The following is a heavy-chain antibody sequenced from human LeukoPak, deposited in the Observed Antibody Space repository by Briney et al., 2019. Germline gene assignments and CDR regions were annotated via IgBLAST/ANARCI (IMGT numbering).Heavy chain of an antibody. CDR1: GYTFTGYY. V-gene: IGHV1-2*02. J-gene: IGHJ6*02. CDR3: ARAAVTHYCYGMDV. CDR2: INPNSGGT. D-gene: IGHD4-23*01. Sequence: ASVKVSCKASGYTFTGYYMHWVRQAPGQGLEWMGWINPNSGGTNYAQKFQGRVTMTRDTSISTAYMELSRLRSDDTAVYYCARAAVTHYCYGMDVWGQGTTVTVSS.